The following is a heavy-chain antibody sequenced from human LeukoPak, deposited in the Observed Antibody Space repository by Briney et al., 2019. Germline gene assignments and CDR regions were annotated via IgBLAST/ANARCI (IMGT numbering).Heavy chain of an antibody. V-gene: IGHV4-59*01. CDR2: IYYSGST. J-gene: IGHJ4*02. Sequence: PSETLSLTCTVSGVSISSYYWSWIRQPPGKGLERIGYIYYSGSTNYNPSLKSRVTISVDTSKNQFSLKLSSVTAADTAVYYCARSSSGWYGYFDYWGQGTLVTVSS. CDR3: ARSSSGWYGYFDY. D-gene: IGHD6-19*01. CDR1: GVSISSYY.